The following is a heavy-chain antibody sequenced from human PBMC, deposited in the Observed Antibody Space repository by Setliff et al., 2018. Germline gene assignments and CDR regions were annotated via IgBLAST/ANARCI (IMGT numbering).Heavy chain of an antibody. J-gene: IGHJ5*02. Sequence: SVKVSCKASGGTFSSYAISWVRQAPGQGLEWMGRIIPIFGTANYAQKFQGRVTITADKSTSTAYMELSSLRAEDTAVYYCAKNGFGVVALGVNNWFDPWGQGTLVTVSS. D-gene: IGHD3-10*01. CDR1: GGTFSSYA. CDR2: IIPIFGTA. CDR3: AKNGFGVVALGVNNWFDP. V-gene: IGHV1-69*06.